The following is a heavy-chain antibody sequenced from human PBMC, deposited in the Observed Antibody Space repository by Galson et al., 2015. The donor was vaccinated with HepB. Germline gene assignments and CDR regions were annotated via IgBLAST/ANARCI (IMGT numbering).Heavy chain of an antibody. CDR3: AKDVGIVGSSGDFDY. CDR2: ISGSGGST. J-gene: IGHJ4*02. V-gene: IGHV3-23*01. Sequence: SLRLSCADSGFPFSSYALSWVRQPPGKGLELVSGISGSGGSTYYADSVRGRFTISRDNSKNTLYLQMNSLRAEDTAVYYCAKDVGIVGSSGDFDYWGQGTLVTVSS. D-gene: IGHD1-26*01. CDR1: GFPFSSYA.